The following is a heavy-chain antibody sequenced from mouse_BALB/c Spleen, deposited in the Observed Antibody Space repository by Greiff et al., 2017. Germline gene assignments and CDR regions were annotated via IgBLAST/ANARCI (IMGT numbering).Heavy chain of an antibody. D-gene: IGHD3-3*01. CDR2: IWSGGST. J-gene: IGHJ2*01. CDR3: ARGTFDY. Sequence: VMLVESGPGLVQPSQSLSITCTVSGFSLTSYGVHWVRQSPGKGLEWLGVIWSGGSTDYNAAFISRLSISKDNSKSQVFFKMNSLQANDTAIYYCARGTFDYWGQGTTLTVSS. CDR1: GFSLTSYG. V-gene: IGHV2-2*02.